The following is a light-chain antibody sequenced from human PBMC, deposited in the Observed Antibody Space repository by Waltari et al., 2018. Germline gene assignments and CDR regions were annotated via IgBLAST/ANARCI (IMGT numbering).Light chain of an antibody. V-gene: IGKV3-20*01. J-gene: IGKJ1*01. CDR1: QSVTRT. CDR3: QKYGTLPAT. CDR2: DAS. Sequence: EIVLTQSPGTLSLSPGERATLFCRASQSVTRTLAWYQHKPGQAPRLRIYDASSRATGIPDRFSGSGYGTDFSLTISRLEPEDFAVYYCQKYGTLPATFGQGTKVEIK.